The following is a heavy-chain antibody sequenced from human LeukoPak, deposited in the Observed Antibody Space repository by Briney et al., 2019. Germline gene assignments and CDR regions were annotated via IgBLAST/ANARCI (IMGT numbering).Heavy chain of an antibody. Sequence: SGGSLRLSCAASGFTFSSYVMHRVRQAPGKGLEWVTIIWFDGNNKYYADSVKGRFTISRDNSKNTLYLQMNSLRAEDTAVYYCASARPTSSWTAFDIWGQGTMVTVSS. J-gene: IGHJ3*02. D-gene: IGHD6-13*01. CDR3: ASARPTSSWTAFDI. CDR2: IWFDGNNK. CDR1: GFTFSSYV. V-gene: IGHV3-33*01.